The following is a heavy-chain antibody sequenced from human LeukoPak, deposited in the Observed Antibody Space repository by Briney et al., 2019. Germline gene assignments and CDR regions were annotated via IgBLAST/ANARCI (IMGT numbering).Heavy chain of an antibody. J-gene: IGHJ6*02. CDR1: GFTFSSYG. V-gene: IGHV3-30*18. Sequence: GGSLRLSCAASGFTFSSYGMHWVRQAPGKGLEWVAVISYDGSNKYYADSVKGRFTISRDNSKNTLYLQMNSLRAEDTAVCYCAKVISSGSVGYYYGMDVWGQGTTVTVSS. CDR2: ISYDGSNK. CDR3: AKVISSGSVGYYYGMDV. D-gene: IGHD6-19*01.